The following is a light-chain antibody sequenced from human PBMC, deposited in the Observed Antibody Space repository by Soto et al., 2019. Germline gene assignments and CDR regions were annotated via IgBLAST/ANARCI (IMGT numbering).Light chain of an antibody. V-gene: IGKV1-17*03. CDR1: QGTRNY. J-gene: IGKJ2*01. Sequence: DIQMPQSPSAMSASVGDRATITCRARQGTRNYLAWFQQKPGKVPKRLIYAASILQSGVPSRFSGSGSGTEFTLTISSLQPEDFAPSYGLQHSSFPRTFGQVTKLEIK. CDR2: AAS. CDR3: LQHSSFPRT.